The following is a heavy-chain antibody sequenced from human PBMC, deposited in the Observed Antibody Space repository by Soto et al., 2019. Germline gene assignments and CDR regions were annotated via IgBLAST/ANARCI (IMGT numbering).Heavy chain of an antibody. CDR1: DDSINSDKYY. CDR3: ASMEGLATISYYFDF. V-gene: IGHV4-39*01. J-gene: IGHJ4*02. Sequence: QLQLQESGPGLVKPSETLSLTCSVSDDSINSDKYYWGWIRQPPGKGLEWIGSIYYRGNTYYNPSLQTRVTISLGKSKSKFSLKLNSVTAADSAVYFCASMEGLATISYYFDFWGPGALVTVSS. D-gene: IGHD3-9*01. CDR2: IYYRGNT.